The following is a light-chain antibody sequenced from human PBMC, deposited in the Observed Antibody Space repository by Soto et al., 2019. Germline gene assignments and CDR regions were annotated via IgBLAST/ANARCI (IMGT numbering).Light chain of an antibody. CDR2: DVS. CDR3: CSYAVNSLWV. V-gene: IGLV2-11*01. CDR1: NSDVGGYNY. J-gene: IGLJ3*02. Sequence: QSALTQPRSVSGSPGQSVTISCTGTNSDVGGYNYVSWYQQHPGKAPKLVIYDVSKRPSGVPDRFSGSKSGNTASLTISGLQAEDEADYYCCSYAVNSLWVFGGGTKLTVL.